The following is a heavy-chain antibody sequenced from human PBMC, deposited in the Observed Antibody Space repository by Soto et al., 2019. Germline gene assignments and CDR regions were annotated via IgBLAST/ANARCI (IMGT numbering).Heavy chain of an antibody. CDR2: INAGNGNT. CDR3: ARDLGYALPDY. Sequence: ASMTVSCKASGYTFTSYAMHWVRQAPGQRLEWMGWINAGNGNTKYSQKFQGRVTITRDTSASTAYMELSSLRSEDTAVYYCARDLGYALPDYWGQGTLVTVSS. D-gene: IGHD2-15*01. V-gene: IGHV1-3*01. J-gene: IGHJ4*02. CDR1: GYTFTSYA.